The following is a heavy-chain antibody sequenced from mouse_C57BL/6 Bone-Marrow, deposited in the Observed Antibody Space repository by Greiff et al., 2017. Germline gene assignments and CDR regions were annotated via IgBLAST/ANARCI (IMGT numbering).Heavy chain of an antibody. J-gene: IGHJ4*01. D-gene: IGHD3-1*01. V-gene: IGHV1-63*01. CDR3: AREGAFYYAMDY. Sequence: QVHVKQSGAELVRPGTSVKMSCKASGYTFTNYWIGWAKQRPGHGLEWIGDIYPGGGYTNYNEKFKGKATLTADKSSSTAYMQFSSLTSEDSAIYYCAREGAFYYAMDYWGQGTSVTVSS. CDR1: GYTFTNYW. CDR2: IYPGGGYT.